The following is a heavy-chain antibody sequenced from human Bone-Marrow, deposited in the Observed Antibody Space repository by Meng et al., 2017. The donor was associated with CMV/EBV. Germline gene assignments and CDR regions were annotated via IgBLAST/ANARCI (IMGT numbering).Heavy chain of an antibody. Sequence: ASVKVSCKASGYTFTDHYFHWVRQAPGQGLEWMGWMHPQSGVTNYAQKFQARVTLTRDTSINTGYMELSRQTSDDKAGYYCARVKNGGPDYWGQGTLVTDSS. CDR2: MHPQSGVT. D-gene: IGHD7-27*01. CDR1: GYTFTDHY. J-gene: IGHJ4*02. V-gene: IGHV1-2*02. CDR3: ARVKNGGPDY.